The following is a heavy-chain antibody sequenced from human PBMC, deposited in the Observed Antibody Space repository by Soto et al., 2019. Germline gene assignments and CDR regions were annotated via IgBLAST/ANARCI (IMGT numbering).Heavy chain of an antibody. CDR3: ARDNDIGLYFFDY. V-gene: IGHV3-33*01. D-gene: IGHD5-12*01. CDR2: IWYDGRNK. Sequence: GGSLRLSCAASGFTFRSYGMHWVRQAPGKGLEWVAVIWYDGRNKYYADSVKGRFTISRDNSENTVYLQVNSLRAEDTAVYYCARDNDIGLYFFDYWGQGTLVTVSS. CDR1: GFTFRSYG. J-gene: IGHJ4*02.